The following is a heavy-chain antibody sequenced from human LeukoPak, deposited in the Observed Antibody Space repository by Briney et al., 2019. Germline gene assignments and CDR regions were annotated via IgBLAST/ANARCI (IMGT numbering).Heavy chain of an antibody. CDR2: IKQDGSEK. V-gene: IGHV3-7*01. Sequence: GGSLRLSCAASGFTFSSYWMSWVRQAPGKGLEWVANIKQDGSEKYYVDSVKGRFTISRDNAKNPLYLQMNSLRAEDTAVYYCARVRFDRGSDVAAFAFDIWGQGTMVTVSS. D-gene: IGHD6-19*01. CDR3: ARVRFDRGSDVAAFAFDI. CDR1: GFTFSSYW. J-gene: IGHJ3*02.